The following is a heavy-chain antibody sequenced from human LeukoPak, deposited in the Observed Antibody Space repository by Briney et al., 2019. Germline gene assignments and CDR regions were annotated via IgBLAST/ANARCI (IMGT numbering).Heavy chain of an antibody. D-gene: IGHD3-3*01. CDR3: ARYFYDFWSGYIDY. Sequence: SETLSLTCTVSGGSISSGDYYWSWIRQPPGKGLEWIGYIYYSGSTNYNPSLKSRVTISVDTSKNQFSLKLSSVTAADTAVYYCARYFYDFWSGYIDYWGQGTLVTVSS. CDR2: IYYSGST. J-gene: IGHJ4*02. CDR1: GGSISSGDYY. V-gene: IGHV4-61*08.